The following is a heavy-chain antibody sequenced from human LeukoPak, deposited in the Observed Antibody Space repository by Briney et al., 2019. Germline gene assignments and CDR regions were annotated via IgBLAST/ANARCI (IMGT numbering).Heavy chain of an antibody. CDR3: ARGGSGGDFDY. V-gene: IGHV3-13*01. J-gene: IGHJ4*02. D-gene: IGHD2-21*01. CDR1: GFTFSSYD. Sequence: GGSLRLSCAASGFTFSSYDMHWVRQATGKGPEWVSAIGTAGDTYYPGSVKGRFTISRENAKNSLYLQMNSLRAEDTAVYYCARGGSGGDFDYWGQGTLVTVFS. CDR2: IGTAGDT.